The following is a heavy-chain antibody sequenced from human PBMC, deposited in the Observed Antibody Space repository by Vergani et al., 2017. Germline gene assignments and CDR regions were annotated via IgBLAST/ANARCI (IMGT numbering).Heavy chain of an antibody. V-gene: IGHV7-4-1*02. CDR1: GYTFTDYA. J-gene: IGHJ4*02. CDR2: INTNTGNP. D-gene: IGHD3-9*01. Sequence: QVQLVQSGSELKKPGASVKVSCEVSGYTFTDYAMTWVRQAPGQGLEWMGWINTNTGNPTYAQGFTGRFVFSLDPSVSTAYLQINSLKAEDTAVYYCAGDYLSDPVWLFNYWGQGTLVTVSS. CDR3: AGDYLSDPVWLFNY.